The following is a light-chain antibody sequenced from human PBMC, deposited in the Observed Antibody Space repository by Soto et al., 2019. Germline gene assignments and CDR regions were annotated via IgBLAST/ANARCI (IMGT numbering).Light chain of an antibody. CDR3: MQGTQFPPYT. CDR2: KIS. Sequence: DIVMTQTPLSSPVTLGQPASISCRSSQSLRHSDGNTYLRWLQQRPGQPPRLLIYKISNRLSGVPDRFSGSGAGTDFTLKISRVEAEDVGVYYCMQGTQFPPYTFGQGTKLEIE. J-gene: IGKJ2*01. CDR1: QSLRHSDGNTY. V-gene: IGKV2-24*01.